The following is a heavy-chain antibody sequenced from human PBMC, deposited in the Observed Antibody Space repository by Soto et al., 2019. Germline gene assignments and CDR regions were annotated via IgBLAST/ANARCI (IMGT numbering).Heavy chain of an antibody. V-gene: IGHV3-7*01. Sequence: EVQLVESGGGLVQPGGSLRLSCAASGFTFSTYWMSWVRQAPGKGLEWVANIEQEGSEEYFVDSVKGRFTIYRDNAKNSLYLQRNSVRAEDTALYYCARDRGMVITTTGYFAYWGQGTLVTVSS. J-gene: IGHJ4*02. D-gene: IGHD2-15*01. CDR2: IEQEGSEE. CDR3: ARDRGMVITTTGYFAY. CDR1: GFTFSTYW.